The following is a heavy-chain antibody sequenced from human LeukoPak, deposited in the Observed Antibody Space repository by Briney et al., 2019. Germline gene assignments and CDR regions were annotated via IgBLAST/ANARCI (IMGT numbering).Heavy chain of an antibody. Sequence: GASVKVSCKASGYTFTSYGISWVRQAPGQGLEWMGWISAYNGNTNYAQKLQGRVTMTTDTSTSTAYMELRSLRSDDTAVYYCARDALGGYFDWLPRNFDYWGQGTLVTVSS. D-gene: IGHD3-9*01. CDR1: GYTFTSYG. V-gene: IGHV1-18*01. J-gene: IGHJ4*02. CDR2: ISAYNGNT. CDR3: ARDALGGYFDWLPRNFDY.